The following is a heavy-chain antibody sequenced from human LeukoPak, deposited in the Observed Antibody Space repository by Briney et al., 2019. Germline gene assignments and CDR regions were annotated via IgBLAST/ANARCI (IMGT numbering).Heavy chain of an antibody. CDR3: ARDPAGSYSPAGYFDY. CDR1: GGTFSSYA. J-gene: IGHJ4*02. V-gene: IGHV1-69*05. Sequence: SVKVSCKASGGTFSSYAISWVRQAPGQGLEWMGGIIPIFGTANYAQKFQGRVTITTDESTSTAYMELSSLRSEDTAVYYCARDPAGSYSPAGYFDYWGQGTLVTVSS. D-gene: IGHD3-16*01. CDR2: IIPIFGTA.